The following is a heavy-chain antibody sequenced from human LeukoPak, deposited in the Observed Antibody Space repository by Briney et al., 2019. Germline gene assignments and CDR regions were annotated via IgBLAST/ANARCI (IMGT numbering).Heavy chain of an antibody. V-gene: IGHV4-34*01. J-gene: IGHJ4*02. Sequence: PSETLSLTCAVYGGSFSGYYWSWIRQPPGKGLEWIGEINHSGSTNYNPSLKSRVTISVDRSKNQFSLKLSSVTAADTAVYYCAREDFWSGFYWGQGTLVTVSS. CDR2: INHSGST. CDR3: AREDFWSGFY. D-gene: IGHD3-3*01. CDR1: GGSFSGYY.